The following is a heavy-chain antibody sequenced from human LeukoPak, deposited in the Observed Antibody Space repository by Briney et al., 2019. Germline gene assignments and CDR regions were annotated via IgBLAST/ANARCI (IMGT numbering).Heavy chain of an antibody. CDR3: ARRGYSYGFFFDY. D-gene: IGHD5-18*01. V-gene: IGHV4-39*07. Sequence: PSETLSLTCTVSGDSISTSNSYWGWIRQPPGKGLEWIGEINHSGSTNYNPSLKSRVTISVDTSKNQFSLKLSSVTAADTAVYYCARRGYSYGFFFDYWGQGTLVTVSS. J-gene: IGHJ4*02. CDR1: GDSISTSNSY. CDR2: INHSGST.